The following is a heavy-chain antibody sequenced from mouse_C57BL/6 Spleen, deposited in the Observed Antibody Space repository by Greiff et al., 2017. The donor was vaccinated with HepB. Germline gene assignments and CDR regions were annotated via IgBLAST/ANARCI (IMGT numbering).Heavy chain of an antibody. D-gene: IGHD2-4*01. V-gene: IGHV1-26*01. CDR2: INPNNGGT. Sequence: VQLQQSGPELVKPGASVKISCKASGYTFTDYYMNWVKQSHGKSLEWIGDINPNNGGTSYNQKFKGKATLTVDKSSSTAYMELRSLTSEDSAVYYCARWGLRHDWYFDVWGTGTTVTVSS. J-gene: IGHJ1*03. CDR3: ARWGLRHDWYFDV. CDR1: GYTFTDYY.